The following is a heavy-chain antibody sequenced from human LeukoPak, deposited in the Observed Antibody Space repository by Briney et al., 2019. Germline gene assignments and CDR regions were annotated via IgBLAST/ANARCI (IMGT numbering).Heavy chain of an antibody. Sequence: ASVKVSCKASGYTFTGYYMHWVRQAPGQGLEWMGWISAYNGNTNYAQKLQGRVTMTTDTSTSTAYMELRSLRSDDTAVYYCARESIGYYDSSGYLSFDYWGQGTLVTVSS. D-gene: IGHD3-22*01. CDR1: GYTFTGYY. CDR2: ISAYNGNT. V-gene: IGHV1-18*04. J-gene: IGHJ4*02. CDR3: ARESIGYYDSSGYLSFDY.